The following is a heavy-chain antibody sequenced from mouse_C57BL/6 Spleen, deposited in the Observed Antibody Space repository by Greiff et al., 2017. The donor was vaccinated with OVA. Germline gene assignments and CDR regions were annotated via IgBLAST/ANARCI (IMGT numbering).Heavy chain of an antibody. V-gene: IGHV1-18*01. CDR2: INPNNGGT. Sequence: VQLQQSGPELVKPGASVKIPCKASGYTFTDYNMDWVKQSHGKSLEWIGDINPNNGGTIYNQKFKGKDTLTVDKASSTAYMELRSLTSEDTAVYYCARHGSSLYGYFDVWGTGTTVTVSS. CDR3: ARHGSSLYGYFDV. D-gene: IGHD1-1*01. J-gene: IGHJ1*03. CDR1: GYTFTDYN.